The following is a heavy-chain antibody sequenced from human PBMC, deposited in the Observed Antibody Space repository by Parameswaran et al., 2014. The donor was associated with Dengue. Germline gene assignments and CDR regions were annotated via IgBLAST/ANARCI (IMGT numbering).Heavy chain of an antibody. CDR3: ARERNIVATIAWFDP. J-gene: IGHJ5*02. D-gene: IGHD5-12*01. Sequence: VRQMPGKGLEWMGWINTNTGNPTYAQGFTGRFVFSLDTSVSTAYLQISSLKAEDTAVYYCARERNIVATIAWFDPWGQGTLVTVSS. CDR2: INTNTGNP. V-gene: IGHV7-4-1*02.